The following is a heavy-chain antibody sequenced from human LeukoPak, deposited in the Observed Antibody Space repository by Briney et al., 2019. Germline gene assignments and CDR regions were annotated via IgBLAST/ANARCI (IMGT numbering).Heavy chain of an antibody. CDR3: ARHPYYYDSSGSVLLDDLDY. CDR2: ISYSESV. Sequence: PSETLSLICDVSGGSITSTSYYWAWIRQPPGKGLAWIGTISYSESVYYNPSLKSRVTISADTSKNQFSLKLSSVTATDTAIYYCARHPYYYDSSGSVLLDDLDYWGQGTLVTVSS. V-gene: IGHV4-39*01. J-gene: IGHJ4*02. CDR1: GGSITSTSYY. D-gene: IGHD3-22*01.